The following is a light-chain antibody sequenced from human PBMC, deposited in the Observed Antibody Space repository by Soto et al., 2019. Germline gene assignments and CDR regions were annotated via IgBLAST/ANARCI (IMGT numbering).Light chain of an antibody. V-gene: IGLV2-11*01. J-gene: IGLJ2*01. CDR1: GSDVGDSSH. Sequence: QSALTQPRSVSGSPGQSVTISCTATGSDVGDSSHVSWYQLHPGKAPKLMIYEVNNRPSGVPDRFSGSKSGNTASLTVSGLQAEDEADYFCSSYAGNYNLVFGGGTKLTVL. CDR3: SSYAGNYNLV. CDR2: EVN.